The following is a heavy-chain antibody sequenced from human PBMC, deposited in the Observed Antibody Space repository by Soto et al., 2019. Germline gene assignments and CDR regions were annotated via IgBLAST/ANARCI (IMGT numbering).Heavy chain of an antibody. V-gene: IGHV3-23*01. CDR1: GFTFSSYA. D-gene: IGHD4-4*01. CDR3: AKGTVTTFNYYYYMDV. J-gene: IGHJ6*03. Sequence: EVQLLESGGGLVQPGGSLRLSCAASGFTFSSYAMSWVRQAPGKGLEWVSAISGSGGSTYYADSVKGRFTISRDNSKNTLYLQMNSLRAEDTAVYYCAKGTVTTFNYYYYMDVWGKGTTVTVSS. CDR2: ISGSGGST.